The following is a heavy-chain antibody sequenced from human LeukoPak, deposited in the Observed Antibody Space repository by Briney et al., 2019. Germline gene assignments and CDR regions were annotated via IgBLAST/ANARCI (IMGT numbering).Heavy chain of an antibody. J-gene: IGHJ4*01. CDR3: ARSQDYDILTGSPFPLFDY. V-gene: IGHV4-39*01. Sequence: SESLSLTCTVSVGSISSSSYYWGWIRQPPGKGLEWIGSIYYSGSTYYNPSLKSRVTISVDTSKNQFSLKLSSVTAADTAVYYCARSQDYDILTGSPFPLFDYCGRGTLVTVSS. CDR1: VGSISSSSYY. D-gene: IGHD3-9*01. CDR2: IYYSGST.